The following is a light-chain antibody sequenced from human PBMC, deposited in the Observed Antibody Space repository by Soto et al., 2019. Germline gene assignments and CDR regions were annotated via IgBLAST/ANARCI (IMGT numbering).Light chain of an antibody. V-gene: IGKV1-5*03. CDR1: QTISSW. CDR3: QHYNSYSEA. J-gene: IGKJ1*01. Sequence: DIQMTQSPSTLSGSVVDRVPLAWWASQTISSWLAWYQQKPGKAPKLLIYKASTLKSGVPSRFSGSGSGTEFTLTISSLQPDDFATYYCQHYNSYSEAFGQGTKVDIK. CDR2: KAS.